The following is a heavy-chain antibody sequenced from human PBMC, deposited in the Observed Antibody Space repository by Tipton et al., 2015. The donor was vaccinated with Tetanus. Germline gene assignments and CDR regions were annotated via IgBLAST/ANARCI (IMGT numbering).Heavy chain of an antibody. J-gene: IGHJ1*01. CDR3: ARTSGYLYSSY. D-gene: IGHD3-3*01. Sequence: GLVKPSEPLSLTCTVSGGSISSDRYYWGWVRQAPGKGPEWIASIYYSGSTYYSPSLKSRVSMSVDTSKNQLSLKLSSVTSADTAVYYCARTSGYLYSSYWGQGTLVTVSS. CDR2: IYYSGST. CDR1: GGSISSDRYY. V-gene: IGHV4-39*07.